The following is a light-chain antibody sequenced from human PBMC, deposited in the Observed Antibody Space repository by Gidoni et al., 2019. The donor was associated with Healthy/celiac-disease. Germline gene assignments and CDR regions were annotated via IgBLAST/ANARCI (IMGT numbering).Light chain of an antibody. CDR3: QQYNSYLYT. CDR2: KAS. CDR1: QSISSW. Sequence: EIQMPQSPPTLSASVGDRVTITCRASQSISSWLAWYQQKPGKAPKLLIYKASSLESGVPSRFSGSGSGTEFTLTISSLQPDDFATYYCQQYNSYLYTFGQXTKLEIK. V-gene: IGKV1-5*03. J-gene: IGKJ2*01.